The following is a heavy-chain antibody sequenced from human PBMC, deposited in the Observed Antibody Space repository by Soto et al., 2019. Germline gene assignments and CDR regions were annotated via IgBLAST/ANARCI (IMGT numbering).Heavy chain of an antibody. CDR3: ARSSGRRHVFTFDYGLDV. Sequence: QVQLVESGGGLVEPGGSLRLSCAASGFSVGDNYMTWIRQAPGKGLEWLSYSSSSGGYTNYEDSVKGRFTISRDNAKNSLYLQMDGLRAEDTAVYFCARSSGRRHVFTFDYGLDVWGQGTTVTVSS. V-gene: IGHV3-11*06. CDR2: SSSSGGYT. J-gene: IGHJ6*02. D-gene: IGHD3-16*01. CDR1: GFSVGDNY.